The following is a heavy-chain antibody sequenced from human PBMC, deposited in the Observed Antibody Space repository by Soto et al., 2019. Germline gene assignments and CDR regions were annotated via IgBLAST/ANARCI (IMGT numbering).Heavy chain of an antibody. D-gene: IGHD3-3*01. CDR1: GFTFDDYA. Sequence: EVHLVESGGGLVQPGRSLRLSCAASGFTFDDYAMHWVRQVPGKGLEWVSSISWNSGNIVYADSVKGRFTISRDSANNSLYLTMSSLRTEDTALYYWAKGAVTSFFGYCQYWGQGTLVTVSS. CDR2: ISWNSGNI. J-gene: IGHJ4*02. CDR3: AKGAVTSFFGYCQY. V-gene: IGHV3-9*01.